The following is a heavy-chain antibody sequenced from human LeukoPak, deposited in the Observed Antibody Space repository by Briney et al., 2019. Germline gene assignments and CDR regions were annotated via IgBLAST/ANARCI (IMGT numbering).Heavy chain of an antibody. J-gene: IGHJ4*02. Sequence: GASVTVSCTASAYRFTTYDINWVRQATGQGLEWMGWMNLKSGYTGYAQKFQGRVTTTRDTSTSTVYMELSSLRSEDTAVYYCARVAGSIDYWGQGTLVTVSS. CDR1: AYRFTTYD. CDR2: MNLKSGYT. V-gene: IGHV1-8*03. D-gene: IGHD1-26*01. CDR3: ARVAGSIDY.